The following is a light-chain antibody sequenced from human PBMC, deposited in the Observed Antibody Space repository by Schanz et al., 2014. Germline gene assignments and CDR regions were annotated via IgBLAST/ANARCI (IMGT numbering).Light chain of an antibody. CDR1: QSVDND. Sequence: EIVLTQSPATLSVSPGERATLSCRASQSVDNDLAWYQQKPRQPPRLLIYSASSRATGIPDRFSGSGSGTDFTLTISRLEPEDFAVFYCQQFIDVPWTFGQGTKVEVK. CDR3: QQFIDVPWT. CDR2: SAS. V-gene: IGKV3D-15*01. J-gene: IGKJ1*01.